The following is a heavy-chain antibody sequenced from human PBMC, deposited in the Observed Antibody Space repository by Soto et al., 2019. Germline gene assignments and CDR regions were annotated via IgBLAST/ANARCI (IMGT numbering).Heavy chain of an antibody. J-gene: IGHJ4*02. CDR1: GLTFTSYA. Sequence: EVQLLASGGGLVHPGGSLRLSCAASGLTFTSYAMSWVRQAPGKGLEWVSGLSGSGGTTYYADSVKGRFTISRDNSKNTLYLQMDSLRAKDTAVYYCAKDRRISMVRGYYFEYWGQGTLVTVSS. D-gene: IGHD3-10*01. CDR3: AKDRRISMVRGYYFEY. CDR2: LSGSGGTT. V-gene: IGHV3-23*01.